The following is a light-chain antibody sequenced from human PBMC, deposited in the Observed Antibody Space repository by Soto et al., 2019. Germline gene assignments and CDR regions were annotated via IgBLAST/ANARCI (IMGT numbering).Light chain of an antibody. J-gene: IGLJ1*01. Sequence: QSVLTQPASVSGSPSQSITISCTGTSSDVGGYNFVSWYQQHPGKAPKLMIYDVTNRPSGVSNRFSGSKSGNTASLTISGLQAEDEADYYCLSYSSSTSPYVLGTGTKVTVL. CDR2: DVT. CDR3: LSYSSSTSPYV. CDR1: SSDVGGYNF. V-gene: IGLV2-14*01.